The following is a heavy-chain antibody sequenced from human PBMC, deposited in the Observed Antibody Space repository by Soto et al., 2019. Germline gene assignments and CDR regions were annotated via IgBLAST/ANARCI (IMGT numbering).Heavy chain of an antibody. V-gene: IGHV4-31*03. D-gene: IGHD2-21*01. J-gene: IGHJ5*02. CDR2: IYVTGAV. Sequence: NPSETLSLTCSVSGAALNSGNYYWSWIRQVPGKGLEWIGHIYVTGAVDYNPSLRDRITISQDTSERQFSLNLRLVTAADTAVYYCARLRIATNHYKWFDPWGHGNLVTVSS. CDR3: ARLRIATNHYKWFDP. CDR1: GAALNSGNYY.